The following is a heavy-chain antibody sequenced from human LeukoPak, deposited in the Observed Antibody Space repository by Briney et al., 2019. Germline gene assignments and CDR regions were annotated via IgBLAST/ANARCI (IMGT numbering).Heavy chain of an antibody. CDR2: ISSSGDYI. Sequence: GGSLRLSCAASGFTFSRYSMNWVRQAPGKGLEWVSSISSSGDYIYYADSVKGRFTISRDNAKNSLYLQMNSLGPEDTAVYYCARDPYSGNYGNYYYYYMDVWGKGTTVTIAS. CDR3: ARDPYSGNYGNYYYYYMDV. J-gene: IGHJ6*03. V-gene: IGHV3-21*01. CDR1: GFTFSRYS. D-gene: IGHD1-26*01.